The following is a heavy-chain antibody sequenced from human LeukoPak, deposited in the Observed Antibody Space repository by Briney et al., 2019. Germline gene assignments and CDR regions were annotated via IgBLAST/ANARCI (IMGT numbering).Heavy chain of an antibody. D-gene: IGHD1-1*01. CDR2: INHSGST. J-gene: IGHJ4*02. CDR1: GYSISSGYY. Sequence: PSETLSLTCAVSGYSISSGYYWGWIRQPPGKGLEWIGEINHSGSTNYNPSLKSRVTISVDTSKNQFSLKLSSVTAADTAVYYCARVAVRANRKKLGRGGYYFDYWGQGTLVTVSS. V-gene: IGHV4-38-2*01. CDR3: ARVAVRANRKKLGRGGYYFDY.